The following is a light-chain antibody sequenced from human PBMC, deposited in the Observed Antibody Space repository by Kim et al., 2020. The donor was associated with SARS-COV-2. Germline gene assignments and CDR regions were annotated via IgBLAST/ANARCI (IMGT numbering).Light chain of an antibody. Sequence: EIVMTQSPATLSLSPGERATLSCRASQSVSSNLAWYQQKPGQAPRLLIYGASTKATGIPARISGSGSGTEFTPTISSLQSEDFAVYYCQQYNNWPPFTFGPGTKVDIK. CDR2: GAS. CDR1: QSVSSN. J-gene: IGKJ3*01. V-gene: IGKV3-15*01. CDR3: QQYNNWPPFT.